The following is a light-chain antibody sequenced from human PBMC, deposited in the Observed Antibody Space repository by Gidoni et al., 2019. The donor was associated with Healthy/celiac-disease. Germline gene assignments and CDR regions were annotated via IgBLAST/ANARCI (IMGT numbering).Light chain of an antibody. V-gene: IGKV2-28*01. CDR1: QSLLHSNGYNY. Sequence: DIVMTQSPLSLPVTPGEPASISCRSSQSLLHSNGYNYLDWYLQKPGQSPQLLIYLGSNRASGVPDRFSGSGSGTDFTLKISRVEAEDVGVYYCMQALQLRTFGQXTKVEIK. J-gene: IGKJ1*01. CDR3: MQALQLRT. CDR2: LGS.